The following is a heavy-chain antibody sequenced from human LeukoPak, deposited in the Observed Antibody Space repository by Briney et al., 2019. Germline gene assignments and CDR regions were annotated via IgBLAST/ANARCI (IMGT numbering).Heavy chain of an antibody. CDR1: GGSISSGGYY. Sequence: SETMSLTCTVSGGSISSGGYYWSWIRQHPGKGLEWIGYIYYSGSTNYNLSLKSRGTISVDTSNNQFSLKLSSVTAADTAVYYCARVRYGSGSYYFDYWGQGTLVTVSS. CDR3: ARVRYGSGSYYFDY. V-gene: IGHV4-61*08. CDR2: IYYSGST. J-gene: IGHJ4*02. D-gene: IGHD3-10*01.